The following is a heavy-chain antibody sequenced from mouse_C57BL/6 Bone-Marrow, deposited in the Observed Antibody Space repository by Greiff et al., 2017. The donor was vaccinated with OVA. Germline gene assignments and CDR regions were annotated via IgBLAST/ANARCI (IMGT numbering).Heavy chain of an antibody. D-gene: IGHD4-1*01. Sequence: QVQLQQPGAELVKPGASVKLSCKASGYTFTSYWMHWVKQRPGQGLEWIGEIDPSDSYTNYNQKFKGKSTLTVDKSSSTAYMQLSSLTSEDSAVYYCAVNGDDWYFDVWGTGTTVTVSS. V-gene: IGHV1-69*01. J-gene: IGHJ1*03. CDR1: GYTFTSYW. CDR2: IDPSDSYT. CDR3: AVNGDDWYFDV.